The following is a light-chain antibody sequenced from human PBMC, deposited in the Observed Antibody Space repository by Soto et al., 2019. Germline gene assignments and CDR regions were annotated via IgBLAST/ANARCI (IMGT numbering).Light chain of an antibody. CDR3: MQGPHWPPT. CDR2: KVS. J-gene: IGKJ4*01. CDR1: QSLVYTDGNTY. Sequence: DVVMTQSPLSLPVTLGQPASISCRSSQSLVYTDGNTYLNWFHQRPGQSPRRLIYKVSTRDSGVPDRFSGGGSGTDFTLKIDRVEAEDVGVYYCMQGPHWPPTIGGGPTVEIK. V-gene: IGKV2-30*01.